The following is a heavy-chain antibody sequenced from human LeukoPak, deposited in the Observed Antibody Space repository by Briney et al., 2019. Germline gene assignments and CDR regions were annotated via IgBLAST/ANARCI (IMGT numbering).Heavy chain of an antibody. CDR3: AKDLKREGSGSYLDY. CDR1: GFTFSSYA. CDR2: ISYDGSNK. Sequence: GGSLRLSCAASGFTFSSYAMSWVRQAPGKGLEWVAVISYDGSNKYYADSVKGRFTISRDNSKNTLYLQMNSLRAEDTAVYYCAKDLKREGSGSYLDYWGQGTLVTVSS. J-gene: IGHJ4*02. V-gene: IGHV3-30*18. D-gene: IGHD3-10*01.